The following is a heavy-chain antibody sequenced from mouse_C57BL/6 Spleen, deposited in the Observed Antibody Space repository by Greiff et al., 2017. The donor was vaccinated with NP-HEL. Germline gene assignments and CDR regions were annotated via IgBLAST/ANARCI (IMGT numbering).Heavy chain of an antibody. J-gene: IGHJ3*01. CDR2: ISDGGSYT. CDR1: GFTFSSYA. Sequence: EVQRVESGGGLVKPGGSLKLSCAASGFTFSSYAMSWVRQTPEKRLEWVATISDGGSYTYYPDNVKGRFTISRDNAKNNLYLQMSHLKSEDTAMYYCARDPYDYGGTWFAYWGQGTLVTVSA. CDR3: ARDPYDYGGTWFAY. D-gene: IGHD2-4*01. V-gene: IGHV5-4*01.